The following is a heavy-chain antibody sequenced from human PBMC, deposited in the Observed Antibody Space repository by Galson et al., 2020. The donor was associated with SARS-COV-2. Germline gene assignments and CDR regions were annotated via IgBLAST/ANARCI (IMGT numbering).Heavy chain of an antibody. V-gene: IGHV1-18*01. CDR3: ALSYYDSSGPEFDC. D-gene: IGHD3-22*01. CDR2: ISAYNGNT. Sequence: ASVKVSCKASGYTFTSYGISWVRQAPGQGLEWMGWISAYNGNTNYAQKLQGRVTMTTDTSTSTAYMELRSLRSDDTAVYYCALSYYDSSGPEFDCCGQVTLVTVSS. CDR1: GYTFTSYG. J-gene: IGHJ4*02.